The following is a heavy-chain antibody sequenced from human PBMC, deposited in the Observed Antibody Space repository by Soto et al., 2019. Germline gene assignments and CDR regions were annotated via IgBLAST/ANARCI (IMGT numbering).Heavy chain of an antibody. D-gene: IGHD3-10*01. CDR2: INAGNGNT. J-gene: IGHJ4*02. CDR1: GYTFTSYA. Sequence: ASVKVSCKASGYTFTSYAMHWVRKAPGQRLEWMGWINAGNGNTKYSQKFQGRVTITRDTSASTAYMELSSLRSEDTAVYYCARGPTMVRGVIMILVYWGQGTLVTVSS. V-gene: IGHV1-3*01. CDR3: ARGPTMVRGVIMILVY.